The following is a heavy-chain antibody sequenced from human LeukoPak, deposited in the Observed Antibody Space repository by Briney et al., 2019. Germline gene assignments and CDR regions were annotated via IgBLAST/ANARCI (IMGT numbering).Heavy chain of an antibody. CDR3: ARGVYTSGCDY. V-gene: IGHV3-7*01. CDR2: INPAGSAK. CDR1: GFTFSSYW. D-gene: IGHD6-19*01. Sequence: GGSLRLSCEASGFTFSSYWMNWVRQAPGKGLERVANINPAGSAKYYVDSMKGRFTISRDNAKNSLYLQMDSLRAEDTAVYYCARGVYTSGCDYWGQGTLVTVSS. J-gene: IGHJ4*02.